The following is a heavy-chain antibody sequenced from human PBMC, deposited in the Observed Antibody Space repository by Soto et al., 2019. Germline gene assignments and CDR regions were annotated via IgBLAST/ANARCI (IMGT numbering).Heavy chain of an antibody. Sequence: SETLSLTCAGSGGSISSGCYSWSWILQPPGKGLEWIVYIYDSGSTYYNPSLKRRVTISVDRSKNQFSLKLSSVTAADTAVYFRGGVPDYWGQGTPVTVSS. J-gene: IGHJ4*01. V-gene: IGHV4-30-2*01. CDR3: GGVPDY. CDR2: IYDSGST. CDR1: GGSISSGCYS.